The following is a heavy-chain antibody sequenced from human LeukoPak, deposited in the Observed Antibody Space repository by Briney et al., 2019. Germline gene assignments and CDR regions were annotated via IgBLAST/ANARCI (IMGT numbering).Heavy chain of an antibody. J-gene: IGHJ4*02. D-gene: IGHD3-10*01. Sequence: SETLSLTCAVYGGSFSGYYWSWIRQPPGKGLEWIGEINHSGSTNYNPSLKSRVTISVDTSKNQFSLKLSSVTAADTAVYYCARERAYYGSGRLRVFDYWGQGTLVIVSS. CDR1: GGSFSGYY. V-gene: IGHV4-34*01. CDR2: INHSGST. CDR3: ARERAYYGSGRLRVFDY.